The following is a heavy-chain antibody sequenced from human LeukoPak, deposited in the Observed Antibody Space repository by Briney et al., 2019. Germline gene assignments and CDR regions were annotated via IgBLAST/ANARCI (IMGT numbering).Heavy chain of an antibody. J-gene: IGHJ4*02. D-gene: IGHD1-26*01. V-gene: IGHV4-59*12. CDR1: GGSIGGYY. Sequence: SETLSLTCTVSGGSIGGYYWAWIRQPPGKGLEWIGYIYYSGSTNYNPSLKSRVTISVDKSKNQFSLKLSSVTAADTAVYYCASLVGATTEDDYWGQGTLVTVSS. CDR3: ASLVGATTEDDY. CDR2: IYYSGST.